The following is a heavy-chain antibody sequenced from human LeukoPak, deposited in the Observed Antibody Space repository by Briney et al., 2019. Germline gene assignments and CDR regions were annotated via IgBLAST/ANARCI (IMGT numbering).Heavy chain of an antibody. CDR1: GGSISSGSYY. V-gene: IGHV4-61*02. CDR2: IYTSGST. CDR3: ARTPRFYYYYMDV. Sequence: SETLSLTCTVSGGSISSGSYYWSWIRQPAGKGLERIGRIYTSGSTNYNPSLKSRVTISIDTSKNQFSLKLSSVTAADTAVYYCARTPRFYYYYMDVWGKGTTVTVSS. J-gene: IGHJ6*03.